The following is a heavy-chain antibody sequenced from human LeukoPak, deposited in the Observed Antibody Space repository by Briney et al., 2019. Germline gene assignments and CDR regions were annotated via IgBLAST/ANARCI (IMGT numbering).Heavy chain of an antibody. CDR2: IKEDGSEK. V-gene: IGHV3-7*05. CDR3: VRSYDY. J-gene: IGHJ4*02. Sequence: QPGGSLRLSCAASGFTFSSSWMTWVRQAPGKGLEWVANIKEDGSEKYYVDSVEGRFTISRDNAANSLYLQMGSLRGEDTAVYYCVRSYDYWGQGTLVTVSS. CDR1: GFTFSSSW.